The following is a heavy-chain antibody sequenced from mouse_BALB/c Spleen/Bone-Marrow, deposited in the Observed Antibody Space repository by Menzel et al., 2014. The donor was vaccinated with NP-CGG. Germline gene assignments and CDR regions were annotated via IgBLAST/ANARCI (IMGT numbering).Heavy chain of an antibody. J-gene: IGHJ1*01. CDR3: ARRGITTVVATWYFDV. D-gene: IGHD1-1*01. CDR2: IYWDDDK. CDR1: GFSLSTSGMG. Sequence: QVQLQQSGPGILQPSQTLSLTCSFSGFSLSTSGMGVSWIRQPSGKGLEWLAHIYWDDDKRYNPSLKSRLTISKDTSRNQVFLMITSVDTADTATYYCARRGITTVVATWYFDVWGAGTTVTVSS. V-gene: IGHV8-12*01.